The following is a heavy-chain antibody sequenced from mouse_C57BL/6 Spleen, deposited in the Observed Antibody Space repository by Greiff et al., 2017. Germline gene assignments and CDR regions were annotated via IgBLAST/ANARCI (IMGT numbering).Heavy chain of an antibody. CDR3: ARRYYGSHWYFDV. V-gene: IGHV1-18*01. CDR1: GYTFTDYN. Sequence: EVKLQESGPELVKPGASVKIPCKASGYTFTDYNMDWVKQSHGKSLEWIGDINPNNGGTIYNQKFKGKATLTVDKSSSTAYMGLRSLTSEDTAVYYCARRYYGSHWYFDVWGTGTTVTVSS. D-gene: IGHD1-1*01. J-gene: IGHJ1*03. CDR2: INPNNGGT.